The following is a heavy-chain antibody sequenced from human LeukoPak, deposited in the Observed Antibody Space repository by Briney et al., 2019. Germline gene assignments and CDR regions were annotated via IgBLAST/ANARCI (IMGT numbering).Heavy chain of an antibody. CDR2: IYPGDSDT. CDR3: ARLFRDGYNSFSAYYYYYMDV. Sequence: GESLKISCKGSGYSFTSYWIGWVRQTPGKGLEWMGIIYPGDSDTRYSPSFQGQVTISADKSISTAYLQWSSLKASDTAMYYCARLFRDGYNSFSAYYYYYMDVWGKGTTVTVSS. V-gene: IGHV5-51*01. D-gene: IGHD5-24*01. CDR1: GYSFTSYW. J-gene: IGHJ6*03.